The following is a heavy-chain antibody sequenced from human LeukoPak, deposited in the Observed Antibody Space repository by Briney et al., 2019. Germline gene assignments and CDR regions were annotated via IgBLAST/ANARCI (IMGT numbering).Heavy chain of an antibody. V-gene: IGHV3-48*03. D-gene: IGHD3-16*01. CDR1: GFTFSNYE. CDR2: ISSSGSTI. CDR3: AKEDLNRGIDY. Sequence: GGSLRLSCAASGFTFSNYEMNWVRQAPGKGLEWVSYISSSGSTIYYADSVKGRFTISRDNAKNTLYLQMNSLRAEDTAVYYCAKEDLNRGIDYWGQGTLVTVSS. J-gene: IGHJ4*02.